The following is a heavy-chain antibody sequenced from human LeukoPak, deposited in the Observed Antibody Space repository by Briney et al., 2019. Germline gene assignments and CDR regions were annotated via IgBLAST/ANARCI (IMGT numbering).Heavy chain of an antibody. D-gene: IGHD3-16*01. CDR1: GASVSSSTFY. J-gene: IGHJ4*02. CDR3: AEDDYAD. Sequence: KPSETLSLTCIVSGASVSSSTFYWGWIRQPPGKGLEWIGEINHSGGTNYNPSLKSRVTISVDTSKNQFSLKLSSVTAADTAVYYCAEDDYADWGQGTLVTVSS. CDR2: INHSGGT. V-gene: IGHV4-39*07.